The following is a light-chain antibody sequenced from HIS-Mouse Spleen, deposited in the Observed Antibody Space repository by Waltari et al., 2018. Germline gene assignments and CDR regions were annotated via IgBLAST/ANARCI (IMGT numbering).Light chain of an antibody. Sequence: EIVMTQSPDSLAVSLGERATIHCKASQSVFYSSNNNHDLAWYQQKPGQPPKLLIYLSSTRESVVPDRFSGSGSGTDFTLTISSLQAEDVAVYYCQQYYSTPLTFGGGTKVEIK. CDR1: QSVFYSSNNNHD. CDR2: LSS. J-gene: IGKJ4*01. V-gene: IGKV4-1*01. CDR3: QQYYSTPLT.